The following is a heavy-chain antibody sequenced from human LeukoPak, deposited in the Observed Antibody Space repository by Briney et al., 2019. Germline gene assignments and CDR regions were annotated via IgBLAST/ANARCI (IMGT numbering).Heavy chain of an antibody. Sequence: PGGSLRLSCAASEFTFSRYGMHWVRQAPGKGLEWVAFIRYDGSNKYYADSVKGRFTISRDNAKNSLYLQMNSLRAEDTAVYYCAGAYCSGGSCFRSNWFDPWGQGTLVTVSS. CDR2: IRYDGSNK. CDR3: AGAYCSGGSCFRSNWFDP. V-gene: IGHV3-30*02. D-gene: IGHD2-15*01. CDR1: EFTFSRYG. J-gene: IGHJ5*02.